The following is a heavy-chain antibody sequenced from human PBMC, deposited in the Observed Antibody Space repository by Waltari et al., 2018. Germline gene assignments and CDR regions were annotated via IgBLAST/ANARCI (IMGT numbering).Heavy chain of an antibody. CDR3: AKDFDGSGSHRTYYYGMDV. Sequence: LESGGDLAQPGGSLRLACTGSGFTFSDFAMTWVRQAPGKGLEWLAAISASGETTYYGDSVKGRMFSSRDNAKDTLYFQMNSLRVDDTAVYYCAKDFDGSGSHRTYYYGMDVRGQGTRVTVSS. CDR1: GFTFSDFA. V-gene: IGHV3-23*01. D-gene: IGHD3-10*01. CDR2: ISASGETT. J-gene: IGHJ6*01.